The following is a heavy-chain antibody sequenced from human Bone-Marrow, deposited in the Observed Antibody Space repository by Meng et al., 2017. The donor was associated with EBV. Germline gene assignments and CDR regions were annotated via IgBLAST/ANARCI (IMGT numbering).Heavy chain of an antibody. CDR3: AKDLRGLTGYFPFDY. CDR2: ISFDGSNK. Sequence: QVQLVQSGAEVKKPGSSVKVSCKASGGTFSSFPIHWVRQAPGKGPEWVALISFDGSNKYYADSVKGRFTISRDNSKNTLYLQMNSLRAEDTAVYYCAKDLRGLTGYFPFDYWGQGTLVTVSS. D-gene: IGHD3-9*01. V-gene: IGHV3-30-3*02. CDR1: GGTFSSFP. J-gene: IGHJ4*02.